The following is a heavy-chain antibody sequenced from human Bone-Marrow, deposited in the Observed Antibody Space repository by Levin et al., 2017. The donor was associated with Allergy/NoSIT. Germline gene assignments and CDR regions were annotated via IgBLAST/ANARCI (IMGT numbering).Heavy chain of an antibody. Sequence: TGGSLRLSCAPSGFTVSSNYMSWVRQAPGKGLEWVSIIYSGGSTDYADSVKGRFTVSRDISKNILYLQMNSLRAEDTAVYYCARDVTRIVGGALDIWGQGTMVTVS. V-gene: IGHV3-66*01. CDR2: IYSGGST. J-gene: IGHJ3*02. CDR1: GFTVSSNY. D-gene: IGHD3-22*01. CDR3: ARDVTRIVGGALDI.